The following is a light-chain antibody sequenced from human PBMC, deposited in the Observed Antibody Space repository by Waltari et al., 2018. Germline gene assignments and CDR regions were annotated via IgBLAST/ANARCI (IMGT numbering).Light chain of an antibody. J-gene: IGLJ2*01. CDR2: AGT. V-gene: IGLV2-23*01. CDR1: TSDVGGFTL. Sequence: QSALTQPASVSGSPGQSITSSCTGSTSDVGGFTLVSCYRQFPNKAPQLIIYAGTRRPSCVSSRFSASKSGNTASLTISGLQAEDEALYFCSSYARSDNSVLFGGGTQLSVL. CDR3: SSYARSDNSVL.